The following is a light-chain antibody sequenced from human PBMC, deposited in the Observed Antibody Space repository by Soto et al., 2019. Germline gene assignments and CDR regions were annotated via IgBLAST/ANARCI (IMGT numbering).Light chain of an antibody. Sequence: QPVLTQSSSASASLGSSVKLTCTLSSGHSSYIIAWHQQQPGKAPRYLMKLEGSGSYNKGSGVPDRFSGSSSGADRYLTISNLQSEDEADYYCETWDSNIQSVFGTGTKVTVL. V-gene: IGLV4-60*03. CDR1: SGHSSYI. CDR2: LEGSGSY. J-gene: IGLJ1*01. CDR3: ETWDSNIQSV.